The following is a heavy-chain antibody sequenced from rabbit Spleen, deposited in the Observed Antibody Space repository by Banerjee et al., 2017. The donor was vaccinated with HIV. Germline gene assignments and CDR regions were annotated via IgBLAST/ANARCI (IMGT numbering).Heavy chain of an antibody. CDR1: GFSISSYY. V-gene: IGHV1S7*01. CDR3: ARDAGTSFSTYGMDL. D-gene: IGHD8-1*01. Sequence: QLEESAGGLVQPGGSLTLTCTASGFSISSYYMNWVRQAPGKGLEWIGYIDPVFGITYYANWVNGRFSISRENAQNTVDLQMSGLTAADTATYFCARDAGTSFSTYGMDLWGPGTLVTVS. CDR2: IDPVFGIT. J-gene: IGHJ6*01.